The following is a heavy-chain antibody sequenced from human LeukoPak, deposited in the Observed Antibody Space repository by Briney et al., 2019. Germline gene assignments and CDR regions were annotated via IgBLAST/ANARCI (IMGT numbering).Heavy chain of an antibody. CDR1: GFTLSTYW. D-gene: IGHD6-19*01. Sequence: QPGGSLRLSCAASGFTLSTYWMHWVRQAPGKGLVWVSRISIDGSTTSYADSVKGRFTISRDNAKNSLYLQMNSLRAEDTAVYYCARSSGWYGWGQGTLVTVSS. V-gene: IGHV3-74*01. CDR2: ISIDGSTT. J-gene: IGHJ4*02. CDR3: ARSSGWYG.